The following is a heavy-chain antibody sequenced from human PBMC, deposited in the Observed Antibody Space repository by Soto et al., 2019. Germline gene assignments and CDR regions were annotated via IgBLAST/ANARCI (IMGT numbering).Heavy chain of an antibody. CDR2: INAGNVNT. V-gene: IGHV1-3*01. D-gene: IGHD6-13*01. CDR1: A. J-gene: IGHJ6*02. CDR3: ARGNRVDSRCWYATFDCNSGMDF. Sequence: AMWWVHQEKEKRLEWMGWINAGNVNTKYSQTFPGRVTTSRXTSASTAYMELSSLGSEDTAVYYCARGNRVDSRCWYATFDCNSGMDFWGHGSTVTVSS.